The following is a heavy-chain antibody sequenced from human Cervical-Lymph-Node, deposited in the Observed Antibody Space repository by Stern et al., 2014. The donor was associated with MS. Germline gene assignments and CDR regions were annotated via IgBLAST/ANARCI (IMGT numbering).Heavy chain of an antibody. Sequence: VQLVESGPGLVKPSQTLSLTCTASGDSISSGDYYWSWIRPTPGQGLEWMGFIFYTGSAYYNPSLKSRLTISVDTSKNTFSLKLNSVTAADTAVYYCVRGRSIFDSWGQGTLVAVSS. CDR2: IFYTGSA. CDR1: GDSISSGDYY. D-gene: IGHD6-6*01. CDR3: VRGRSIFDS. V-gene: IGHV4-30-4*01. J-gene: IGHJ4*02.